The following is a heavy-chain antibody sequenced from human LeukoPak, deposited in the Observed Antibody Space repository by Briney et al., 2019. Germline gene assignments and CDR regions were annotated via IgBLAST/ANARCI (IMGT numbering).Heavy chain of an antibody. CDR1: GGSITSTNY. CDR3: AREGGPYRPLDY. CDR2: VSPHSNT. Sequence: LSLTCGLSGGSITSTNYGPGVRQPPGWGLAWTGAVSPHSNTNYNPSLMGLVAISVDMPENHFSLQLPSVTAADTAVYYCAREGGPYRPLDYSGQGTLVPVSS. V-gene: IGHV4-4*02. J-gene: IGHJ4*02.